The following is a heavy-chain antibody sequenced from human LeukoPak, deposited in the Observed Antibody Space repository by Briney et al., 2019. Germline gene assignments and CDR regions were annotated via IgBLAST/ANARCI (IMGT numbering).Heavy chain of an antibody. CDR1: GGSISSYY. D-gene: IGHD3-10*01. V-gene: IGHV4-59*08. CDR3: ARQYYYGSGSYYTSDYCYGMDV. CDR2: IYYSGST. Sequence: SETLSLTCTVSGGSISSYYWSWIRQPPGKGLEWIGYIYYSGSTNYNPSLKSRVTISVDTSKNQFSLKLSSVTAADTAVYYCARQYYYGSGSYYTSDYCYGMDVWGQGTTVTVSS. J-gene: IGHJ6*02.